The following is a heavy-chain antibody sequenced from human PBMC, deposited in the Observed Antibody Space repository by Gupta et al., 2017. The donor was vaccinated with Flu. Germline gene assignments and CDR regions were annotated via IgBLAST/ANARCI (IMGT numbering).Heavy chain of an antibody. CDR2: ISSSGSTI. J-gene: IGHJ4*02. CDR1: GITFSSYE. D-gene: IGHD2-2*01. Sequence: EVQLLESGGGLVQPGGSLRLSCAASGITFSSYEMNWVTQAPGKGLELVSYISSSGSTIYYADSVKGRFTISRDNAKNSLYLQMNSLRAEDTAVYYCARDGVVVVPAATISLDYWGQGTLVTVSS. CDR3: ARDGVVVVPAATISLDY. V-gene: IGHV3-48*03.